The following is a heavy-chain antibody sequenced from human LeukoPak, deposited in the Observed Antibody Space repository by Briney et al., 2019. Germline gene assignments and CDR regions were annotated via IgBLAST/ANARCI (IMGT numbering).Heavy chain of an antibody. D-gene: IGHD3-10*01. Sequence: GGSLRLSCAASGFTFSSYWMSWVRQAPGKGLEWVANIRQAGSEKNYVDSVKGRFTISRENAKNSLYLQMNSLRAGDTAVYYCARSRRGLLGAAYYYYGMDVWGQGTTVTVSS. V-gene: IGHV3-7*01. CDR1: GFTFSSYW. J-gene: IGHJ6*02. CDR3: ARSRRGLLGAAYYYYGMDV. CDR2: IRQAGSEK.